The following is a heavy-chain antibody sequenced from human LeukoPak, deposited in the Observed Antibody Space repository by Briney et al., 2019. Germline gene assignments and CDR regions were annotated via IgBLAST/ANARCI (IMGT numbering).Heavy chain of an antibody. D-gene: IGHD1-26*01. CDR1: GASFSGYY. J-gene: IGHJ4*02. V-gene: IGHV4-34*01. CDR3: ARGRRYPKRLSGSYNIFDY. Sequence: PSETLSLTCAVYGASFSGYYWSWIRQPPGKGLEWIGEINHSGSTNYNPSLKSRVTISVDTSKNQFSLKLSSVTAADTAVYYCARGRRYPKRLSGSYNIFDYWGQGTLVTVSS. CDR2: INHSGST.